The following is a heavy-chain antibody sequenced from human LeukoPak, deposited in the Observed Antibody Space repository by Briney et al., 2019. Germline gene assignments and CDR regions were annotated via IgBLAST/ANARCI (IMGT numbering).Heavy chain of an antibody. V-gene: IGHV4-34*01. Sequence: SETLSLTCAVYGGSFSGDFWSWIRQPPGKGLEWMGSIYYSGSTYYNPSLTSRVTISVDTSKNQFSLKLSSVTAADTAVYYCARDYYDSSGYYKPFDYWVQGTLVSVSS. CDR1: GGSFSGDF. CDR3: ARDYYDSSGYYKPFDY. CDR2: IYYSGST. D-gene: IGHD3-22*01. J-gene: IGHJ4*02.